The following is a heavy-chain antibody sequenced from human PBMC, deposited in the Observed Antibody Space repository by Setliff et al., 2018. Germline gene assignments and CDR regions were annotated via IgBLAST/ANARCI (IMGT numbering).Heavy chain of an antibody. D-gene: IGHD6-19*01. CDR1: GFTFSSYA. V-gene: IGHV3-23*01. J-gene: IGHJ5*02. CDR3: AKGHYSNGWYTDWFDP. Sequence: GGSLRLSCAASGFTFSSYAMSWVRQAPGKGLEWVSAISGSGGSTYYADSVKGRFTISRDNSKNTLYLQMNSLRAEDTAVYYCAKGHYSNGWYTDWFDPWGQGTLVTVSS. CDR2: ISGSGGST.